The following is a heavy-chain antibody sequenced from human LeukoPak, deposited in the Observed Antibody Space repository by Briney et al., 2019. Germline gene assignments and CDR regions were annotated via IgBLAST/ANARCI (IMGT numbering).Heavy chain of an antibody. Sequence: SETLSLTCAVYGGSFSGDFWSWIRQSPGKGLEWIGEINHGGSTTYNPSLKSRVTISVDASRNQFSLKLSSVTAADTAVYYCAPNWNSGNWFDPWGQGTLVTVSS. CDR3: APNWNSGNWFDP. D-gene: IGHD1-1*01. CDR1: GGSFSGDF. J-gene: IGHJ5*02. CDR2: INHGGST. V-gene: IGHV4-34*01.